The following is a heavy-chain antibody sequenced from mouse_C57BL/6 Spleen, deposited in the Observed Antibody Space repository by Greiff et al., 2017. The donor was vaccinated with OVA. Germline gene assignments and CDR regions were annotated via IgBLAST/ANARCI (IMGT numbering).Heavy chain of an antibody. V-gene: IGHV2-4*01. D-gene: IGHD2-1*01. CDR1: GFSLTSYG. J-gene: IGHJ4*01. CDR2: IWSGGST. CDR3: AKNYGNYGDY. Sequence: QVQLKESGPGLVQPSQSLSITCTVSGFSLTSYGVHWVRQPPGKGLEWLGVIWSGGSTDYNAAFISRLSISQDNSKSQVFFKMNSLQADDTAIYYCAKNYGNYGDYWGQGTSVTVSS.